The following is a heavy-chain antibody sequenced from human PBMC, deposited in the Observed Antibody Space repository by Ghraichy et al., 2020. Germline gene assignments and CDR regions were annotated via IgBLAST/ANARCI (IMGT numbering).Heavy chain of an antibody. D-gene: IGHD6-19*01. V-gene: IGHV3-48*01. CDR1: GFIFRTFG. Sequence: GGSLRLSCAASGFIFRTFGMNWVRQAPGKGLEWLSYISSSGSITHYADSVKGRFTISRDNDRNSVYLQLNSLGAEDTALYYCARDIGRPGLSVAATGMDVWGQGTTVTVSS. J-gene: IGHJ6*02. CDR3: ARDIGRPGLSVAATGMDV. CDR2: ISSSGSIT.